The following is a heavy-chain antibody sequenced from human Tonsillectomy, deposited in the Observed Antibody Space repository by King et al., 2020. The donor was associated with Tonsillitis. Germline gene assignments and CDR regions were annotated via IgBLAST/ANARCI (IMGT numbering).Heavy chain of an antibody. CDR3: ARRNYDFWSGYSYYYYMDV. J-gene: IGHJ6*03. V-gene: IGHV3-7*03. CDR1: GFTFSSYW. CDR2: IKQDGSEK. D-gene: IGHD3-3*01. Sequence: ELQLVQSGGGLVQPGGSLRLSCAASGFTFSSYWMSWVRQAPGKGLEWVANIKQDGSEKYYVDSVKGRFTISRDNAKNSLYLQMNSLRAEDTAVYYCARRNYDFWSGYSYYYYMDVWGKGTTVTVSS.